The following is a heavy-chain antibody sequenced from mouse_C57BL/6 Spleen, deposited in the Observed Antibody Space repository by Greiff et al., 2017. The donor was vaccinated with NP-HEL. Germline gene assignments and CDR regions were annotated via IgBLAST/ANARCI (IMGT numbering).Heavy chain of an antibody. CDR2: IDPSDSYT. CDR3: ARARWGRLFDY. CDR1: GYTFTSYW. V-gene: IGHV1-69*01. J-gene: IGHJ2*01. Sequence: QVQLQQPGAELVMPGASVKLSCKASGYTFTSYWMHWVKQRPGQGLEWIGEIDPSDSYTNYNQKFKGKSTLTVDKSSSTAYMQLSSLTSEDSAVYYCARARWGRLFDYWGQGTTLTVSA. D-gene: IGHD4-1*01.